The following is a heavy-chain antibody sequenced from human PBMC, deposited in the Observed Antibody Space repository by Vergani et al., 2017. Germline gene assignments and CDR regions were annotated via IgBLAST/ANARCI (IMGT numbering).Heavy chain of an antibody. CDR3: AADTHSGQRADR. V-gene: IGHV3-7*03. Sequence: EVQLVESGGGLVQPGGSLRLSCAASGFTFSSFGMSWVRQAPGKGLEWVANIKQDGSEKYYVDSVKCRFTISRDNAKNSLYLQMNSLRAEDTAVYYCAADTHSGQRADRWGQGILVTVTS. J-gene: IGHJ5*02. CDR1: GFTFSSFG. D-gene: IGHD6-19*01. CDR2: IKQDGSEK.